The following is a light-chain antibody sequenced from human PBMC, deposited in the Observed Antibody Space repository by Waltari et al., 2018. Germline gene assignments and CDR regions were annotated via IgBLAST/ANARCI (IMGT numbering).Light chain of an antibody. V-gene: IGLV2-14*01. Sequence: QSALTQPASVSGSPGQSITISCTGTSSDVGGYDYVSWYQQHPGKAPKLIIYDVSNRPLGISNRFSGSKSGNTASLTISGLQAEDEADYYCSSYTSTTTRVFGGGTKLTVL. J-gene: IGLJ3*02. CDR1: SSDVGGYDY. CDR3: SSYTSTTTRV. CDR2: DVS.